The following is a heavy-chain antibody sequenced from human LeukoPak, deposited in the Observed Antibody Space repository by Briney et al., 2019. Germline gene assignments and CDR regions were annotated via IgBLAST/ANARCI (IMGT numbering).Heavy chain of an antibody. V-gene: IGHV1-18*01. CDR3: ARGYAVSRVAAAGTLGY. D-gene: IGHD6-13*01. CDR1: GYTFTSYG. J-gene: IGHJ4*02. Sequence: ASVKVSCKASGYTFTSYGISWVRQAPGQGLEWMGWISAYNGNTNYAQKLQGRVTMTTDTSTSTAYMELRSLRSDDTAVYYCARGYAVSRVAAAGTLGYWGQGTLVTVSS. CDR2: ISAYNGNT.